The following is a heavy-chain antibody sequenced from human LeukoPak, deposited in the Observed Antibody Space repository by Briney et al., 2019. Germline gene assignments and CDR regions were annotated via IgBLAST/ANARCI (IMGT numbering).Heavy chain of an antibody. D-gene: IGHD4-17*01. Sequence: SETLSLTCTVSGGSISSGSYYWSWIRQPAGKGLEWIGRIYTSGSTNYNPSLKSRFTISLDTSKNQFSLKLSSVTAADTAVYYCANSIDFDYGDYYFDYWGQGALVTISS. CDR2: IYTSGST. CDR3: ANSIDFDYGDYYFDY. V-gene: IGHV4-61*02. J-gene: IGHJ4*02. CDR1: GGSISSGSYY.